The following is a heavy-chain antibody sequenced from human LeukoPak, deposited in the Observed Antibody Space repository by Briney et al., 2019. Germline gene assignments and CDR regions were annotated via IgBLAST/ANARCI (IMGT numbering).Heavy chain of an antibody. J-gene: IGHJ5*02. V-gene: IGHV3-23*01. Sequence: GGSLRLSCAASGFTFSSYAMSWVRQAPGKGLEWVSTISGSDNDTYYADSVKGRFSISRDNAKNSLYLQMNSLRAEDTAVYSCARGADGVSSNSRGWFDPWGQGTLVTVSS. CDR3: ARGADGVSSNSRGWFDP. CDR1: GFTFSSYA. D-gene: IGHD2-15*01. CDR2: ISGSDNDT.